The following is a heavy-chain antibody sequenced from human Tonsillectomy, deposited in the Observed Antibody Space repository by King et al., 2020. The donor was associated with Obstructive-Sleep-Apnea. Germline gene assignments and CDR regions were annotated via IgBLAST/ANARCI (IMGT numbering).Heavy chain of an antibody. CDR1: GFNFDDYA. J-gene: IGHJ4*02. D-gene: IGHD6-19*01. CDR3: AKDLSSGWYRGCDY. Sequence: VQLVESGGGLVQPGRSLRLSCAASGFNFDDYAMHWVRQAPGKGLEWVSGINWNSGIRGYADSVTGRFTISRDNAKNLLYLQMNSLRTEDTALYYCAKDLSSGWYRGCDYWGQGTLVTVSS. V-gene: IGHV3-9*01. CDR2: INWNSGIR.